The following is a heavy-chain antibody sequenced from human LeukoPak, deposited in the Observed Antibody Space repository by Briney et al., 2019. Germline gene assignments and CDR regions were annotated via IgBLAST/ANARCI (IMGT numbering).Heavy chain of an antibody. CDR1: GYIFTNYA. CDR3: ARLTVRGVPY. D-gene: IGHD3-10*01. V-gene: IGHV4-34*01. Sequence: GSLRLSCAGSGYIFTNYAMSWIRQPPGKGLEWIGEINHSGSTNYNPSLKSRVTISVDTSKNQFSLKLSSVTAADTAVYYCARLTVRGVPYWGQGTLVTVSS. CDR2: INHSGST. J-gene: IGHJ4*02.